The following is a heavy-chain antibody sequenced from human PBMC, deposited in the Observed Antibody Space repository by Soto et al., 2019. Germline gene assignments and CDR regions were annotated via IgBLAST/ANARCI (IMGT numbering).Heavy chain of an antibody. CDR2: ISWNSGSI. CDR3: AKDSHLYYDTTGAFDY. Sequence: EVQLVESGGGLLQPGRSLRLSCAAAGFTFDDYAMHWVRQAPGKGLEWVSGISWNSGSIGYADSVKGRFTISRDNAKNSLYLQMNSLRAEDTALYYCAKDSHLYYDTTGAFDYWGQGTLVTVSS. D-gene: IGHD3-22*01. V-gene: IGHV3-9*01. J-gene: IGHJ4*02. CDR1: GFTFDDYA.